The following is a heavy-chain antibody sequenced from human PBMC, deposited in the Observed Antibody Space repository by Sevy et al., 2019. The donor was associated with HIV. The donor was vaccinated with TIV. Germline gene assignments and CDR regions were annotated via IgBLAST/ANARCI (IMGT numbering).Heavy chain of an antibody. CDR3: ARVRRRPPVVDSNWYFDV. CDR1: GASITSYY. J-gene: IGHJ2*01. CDR2: VYHSGTT. D-gene: IGHD3-22*01. V-gene: IGHV4-59*12. Sequence: SETLSLTCVVSGASITSYYWNWIRQSPGKGLEWIAYVYHSGTTSYNPSLKSRVSISLDTSRKQFSLTLYSVTAADTAIYYCARVRRRPPVVDSNWYFDVWGRGTLVTVSS.